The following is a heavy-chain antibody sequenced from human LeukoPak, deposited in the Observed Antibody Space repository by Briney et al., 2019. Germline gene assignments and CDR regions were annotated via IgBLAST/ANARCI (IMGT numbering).Heavy chain of an antibody. V-gene: IGHV3-74*01. CDR1: GFTFSSCW. Sequence: GSLRLSCAASGFTFSSCWMHWVRQAPGKGLVWVSRINSDGSSTSYADSVKGRFTISRDNAKNTLYLQMNSLRAEDTAVYYCARVGYSAQVEYWGQGTLVTVSS. CDR3: ARVGYSAQVEY. CDR2: INSDGSST. D-gene: IGHD4-23*01. J-gene: IGHJ4*02.